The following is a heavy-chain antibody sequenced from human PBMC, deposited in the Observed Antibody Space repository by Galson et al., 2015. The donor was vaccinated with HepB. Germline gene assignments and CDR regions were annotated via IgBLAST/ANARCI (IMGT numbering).Heavy chain of an antibody. J-gene: IGHJ6*02. CDR2: IYSGGST. Sequence: SLRLSCAASGFTFSSYWMSWVRQAPGQGLEWVSVIYSGGSTYYADSVKGRFTISRDNSKNTLYLQMNSLRAEDTAIYYCARGTGRLGMDVWGQGTTVTVSS. D-gene: IGHD1-1*01. CDR3: ARGTGRLGMDV. CDR1: GFTFSSYW. V-gene: IGHV3-53*01.